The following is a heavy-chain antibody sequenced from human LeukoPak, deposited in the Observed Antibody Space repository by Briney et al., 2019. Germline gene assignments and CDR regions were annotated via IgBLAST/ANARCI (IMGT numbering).Heavy chain of an antibody. V-gene: IGHV4-31*03. CDR2: IHYSGST. D-gene: IGHD3-10*01. Sequence: PSQTLSLTCTVSGGSISSGGYYRRWIRQHPGKGLEWIGYIHYSGSTYNNPSLKSRVTISVDTSKNQFSLKLSSVTAADTAVYYCARAVGGYWFRTKFDYWGQGTLVTVSS. J-gene: IGHJ4*02. CDR3: ARAVGGYWFRTKFDY. CDR1: GGSISSGGYY.